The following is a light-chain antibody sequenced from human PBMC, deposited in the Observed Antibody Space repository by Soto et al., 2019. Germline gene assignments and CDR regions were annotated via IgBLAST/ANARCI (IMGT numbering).Light chain of an antibody. Sequence: QSVLTQPPSVSAAPGQRVTISCTGSSSNIGAGYEAHWYQQVPGTAPKLLIYENNNRPSGVPDRFSGSKSGTSASLAIIGLQAEDEAEYYCQSYDSSLSGYVFGTGTKLTVL. CDR1: SSNIGAGYE. J-gene: IGLJ1*01. V-gene: IGLV1-40*01. CDR3: QSYDSSLSGYV. CDR2: ENN.